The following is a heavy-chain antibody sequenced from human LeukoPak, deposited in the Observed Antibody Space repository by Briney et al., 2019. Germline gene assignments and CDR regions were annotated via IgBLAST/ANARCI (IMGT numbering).Heavy chain of an antibody. CDR2: ISSSSGTI. CDR3: ARFDSSSPFDY. Sequence: GGSLRLSCAASGFTFRSYSMNWVRQAPGKGLEWVSYISSSSGTIYYADSVKGRFTISRDNAKNSLYLQMNSLRAEDTAVYYCARFDSSSPFDYWGQGTLVTVSS. CDR1: GFTFRSYS. D-gene: IGHD6-6*01. V-gene: IGHV3-48*04. J-gene: IGHJ4*02.